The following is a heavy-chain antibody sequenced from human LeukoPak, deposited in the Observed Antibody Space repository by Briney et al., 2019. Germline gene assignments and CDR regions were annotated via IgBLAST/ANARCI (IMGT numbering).Heavy chain of an antibody. V-gene: IGHV3-30*04. Sequence: GGSLRLSCAASGFTFSSYAMNWVRQAPGKGLEWVAVISYDGNNKYHADSVKGRFTISRDNSKNTLYLQMNSLRAEDTAVYYRARDSSGYYTFDYWGQGTLVTVSS. J-gene: IGHJ4*02. CDR2: ISYDGNNK. CDR1: GFTFSSYA. D-gene: IGHD3-22*01. CDR3: ARDSSGYYTFDY.